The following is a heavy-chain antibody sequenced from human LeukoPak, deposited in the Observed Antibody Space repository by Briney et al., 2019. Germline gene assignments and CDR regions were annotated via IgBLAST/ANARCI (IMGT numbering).Heavy chain of an antibody. D-gene: IGHD6-19*01. CDR2: INHSGGT. J-gene: IGHJ4*02. CDR1: GGSFSGYY. Sequence: SETLSLTCAVYGGSFSGYYWSWIRQPPGKGLEWIGEINHSGGTNYNPSLKSRVTISVDTSKNQFSLKLSSVTAADTAVYYCARVGSSGWFSNDYWGQGTLVTVSS. V-gene: IGHV4-34*01. CDR3: ARVGSSGWFSNDY.